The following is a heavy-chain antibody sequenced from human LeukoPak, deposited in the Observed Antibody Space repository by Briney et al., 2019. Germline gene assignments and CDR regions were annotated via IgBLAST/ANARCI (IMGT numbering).Heavy chain of an antibody. CDR3: ARAVHRTPNWFDP. CDR1: GGFISSGGYF. J-gene: IGHJ5*02. CDR2: IYYSGST. Sequence: PSQTLSLTCTVSGGFISSGGYFWSWIRQHPGKGLEWIGFIYYSGSTYYNPSPKSRVTISVDTSKNQFSLKLNSVTAADTAVYYCARAVHRTPNWFDPWGQGTLVTVSS. D-gene: IGHD2-15*01. V-gene: IGHV4-31*03.